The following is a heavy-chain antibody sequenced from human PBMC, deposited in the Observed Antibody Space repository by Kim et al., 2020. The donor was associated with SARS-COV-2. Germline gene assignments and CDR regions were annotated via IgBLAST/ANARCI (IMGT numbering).Heavy chain of an antibody. V-gene: IGHV3-21*01. CDR1: GFTFSSYS. CDR3: ARDGGSNQRIVVVPAASFDY. D-gene: IGHD2-2*01. CDR2: ISSSSSYI. J-gene: IGHJ4*02. Sequence: GGSLRLSCAASGFTFSSYSMNWVRQAPGKGLEWVSSISSSSSYIYYADSVKGRFTISRDNAKNSLYLQMNSLRAEDTAVYYCARDGGSNQRIVVVPAASFDYWGQGTLVTVSS.